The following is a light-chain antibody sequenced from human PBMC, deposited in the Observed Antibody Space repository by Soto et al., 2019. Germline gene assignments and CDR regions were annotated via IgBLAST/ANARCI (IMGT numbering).Light chain of an antibody. J-gene: IGLJ1*01. CDR2: GNS. CDR1: SSNIGAGYD. CDR3: QSYDSSLSVLYV. Sequence: VLTQPPSVSGAPGQRVTISCTGSSSNIGAGYDVHWYQQLPGTAPKLLIYGNSNRPSGVPDRFSGSKSGTSASLAITGLQAEDEADYYCQSYDSSLSVLYVFGTGTKVTVL. V-gene: IGLV1-40*01.